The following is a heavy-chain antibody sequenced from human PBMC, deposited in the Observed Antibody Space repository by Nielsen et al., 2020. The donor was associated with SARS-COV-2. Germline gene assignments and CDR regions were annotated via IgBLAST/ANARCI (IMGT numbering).Heavy chain of an antibody. V-gene: IGHV3-74*01. CDR1: GFTFSSYW. CDR3: AREYYDSSGYYCDY. Sequence: GGSLRLSCAASGFTFSSYWMHWVRQAPGKGLVWVSRINSDGSSTSYADSVKGRFTISRDNAKNTLYLQMNSLRAEDTAVYYCAREYYDSSGYYCDYWGQGTLVTVSS. J-gene: IGHJ4*02. CDR2: INSDGSST. D-gene: IGHD3-22*01.